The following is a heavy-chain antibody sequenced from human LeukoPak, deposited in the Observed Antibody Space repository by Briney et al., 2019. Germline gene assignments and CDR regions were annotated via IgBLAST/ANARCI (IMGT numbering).Heavy chain of an antibody. J-gene: IGHJ5*02. CDR3: ARDRPRWFGKRYYYDSSGQMS. CDR2: IYYSGST. CDR1: GGSISSYY. V-gene: IGHV4-59*12. Sequence: SETLSLTCTVSGGSISSYYWSWIRQPPGKGLEWIGYIYYSGSTNYNPSLKSRVTISVDTSKNQFSLKLSSVTAADTAVYYCARDRPRWFGKRYYYDSSGQMSWGQGTLVTVSS. D-gene: IGHD3-22*01.